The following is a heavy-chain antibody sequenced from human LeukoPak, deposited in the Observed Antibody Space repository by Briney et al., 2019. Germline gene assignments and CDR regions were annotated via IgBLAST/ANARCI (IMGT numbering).Heavy chain of an antibody. Sequence: PGGSLRLSCAASGFTVSSNDMSWVRQAPGKGLEWVSLIYSGRSTYYADSVKGRFIISRDNSKNTLYLQMNSLRAEDTAVYYCARYSGTFSNSYFDCWGREPWSPSPQ. CDR3: ARYSGTFSNSYFDC. CDR1: GFTVSSND. CDR2: IYSGRST. D-gene: IGHD1-26*01. V-gene: IGHV3-66*01. J-gene: IGHJ4*02.